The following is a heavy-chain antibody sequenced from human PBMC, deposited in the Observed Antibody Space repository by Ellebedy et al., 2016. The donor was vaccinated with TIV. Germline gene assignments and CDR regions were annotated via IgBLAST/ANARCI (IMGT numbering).Heavy chain of an antibody. V-gene: IGHV3-48*04. CDR3: TRDRLVGAHDAFDL. CDR1: GFNFNDYN. CDR2: ISSSGYTT. J-gene: IGHJ3*01. D-gene: IGHD1-26*01. Sequence: GESLKISCGASGFNFNDYNMNWVRQAPGKGLEWVAYISSSGYTTFSSDSVKGRFTVSRDYAKNSLFLQMDSLRVEDTAVYYCTRDRLVGAHDAFDLWGQGTRVTVSS.